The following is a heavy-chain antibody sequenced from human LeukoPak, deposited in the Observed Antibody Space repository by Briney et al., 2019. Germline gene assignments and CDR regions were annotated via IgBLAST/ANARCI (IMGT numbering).Heavy chain of an antibody. J-gene: IGHJ4*02. Sequence: GGSLRLSCAASGITVSSNYMSWVHQAPGKGLEWVSVIYSGGSTYYADSVKGRLTISRDNSKNTLYLQMNSLRAEDTAVYYCARGGSYSSGWSNWGQGTLVTVSS. CDR2: IYSGGST. CDR1: GITVSSNY. V-gene: IGHV3-53*01. CDR3: ARGGSYSSGWSN. D-gene: IGHD6-19*01.